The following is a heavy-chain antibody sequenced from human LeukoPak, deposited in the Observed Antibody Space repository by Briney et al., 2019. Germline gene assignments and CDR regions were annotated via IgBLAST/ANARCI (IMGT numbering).Heavy chain of an antibody. V-gene: IGHV3-48*02. CDR3: TTGYSSGWYNEGNY. CDR2: ISSSSSTI. CDR1: GFTFSSYS. D-gene: IGHD6-19*01. Sequence: GESLKISCAASGFTFSSYSMNWVRQAPGKGLEWVSYISSSSSTIYYADSVKGRFTISRDNAKNSLYLQMNSLRDDDTAVYFCTTGYSSGWYNEGNYWGQGTLVTVSS. J-gene: IGHJ4*02.